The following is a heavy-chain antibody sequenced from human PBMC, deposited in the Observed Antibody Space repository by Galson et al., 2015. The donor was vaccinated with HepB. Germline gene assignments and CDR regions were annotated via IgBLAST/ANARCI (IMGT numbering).Heavy chain of an antibody. Sequence: SVKVSCKASGDTFSSYAISWVRQAPGQGLEWMGGIIPIFGTANYAQKFQGRVTITADESTSTAYMELSSLRSEDTAVYYCARDPPIVRDWGKVYYGMDVWGQGTTVTVSS. CDR3: ARDPPIVRDWGKVYYGMDV. V-gene: IGHV1-69*13. CDR1: GDTFSSYA. J-gene: IGHJ6*02. D-gene: IGHD1-26*01. CDR2: IIPIFGTA.